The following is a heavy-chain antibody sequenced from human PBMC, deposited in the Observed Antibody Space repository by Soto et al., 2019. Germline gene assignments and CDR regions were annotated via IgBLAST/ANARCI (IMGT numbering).Heavy chain of an antibody. Sequence: PSETLSLTCTASGGSISSSYWNWIRQPPGKGLEWIGYIYYSGSTNYTPSLNRRVTISVDTSKNQFSLKLSSVTAADTAVYYCARVIYYGIAVWVRGTTVTVS. J-gene: IGHJ6*02. V-gene: IGHV4-59*01. CDR2: IYYSGST. CDR1: GGSISSSY. CDR3: ARVIYYGIAV.